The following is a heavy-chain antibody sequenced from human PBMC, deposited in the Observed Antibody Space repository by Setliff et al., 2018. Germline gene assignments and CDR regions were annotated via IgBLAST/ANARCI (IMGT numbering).Heavy chain of an antibody. CDR3: ARHVGSRSRGYDYYYYYMDV. CDR2: IYYRGST. Sequence: SETLSLTCTVSGGSISSYYWSWIRQPPGKGLEWIGYIYYRGSTNYNPSLKSRVTMSVDTSRNQFSLKLTSVTAADTAVYYCARHVGSRSRGYDYYYYYMDVWGKGTPVTVSS. D-gene: IGHD3-10*01. CDR1: GGSISSYY. V-gene: IGHV4-59*08. J-gene: IGHJ6*03.